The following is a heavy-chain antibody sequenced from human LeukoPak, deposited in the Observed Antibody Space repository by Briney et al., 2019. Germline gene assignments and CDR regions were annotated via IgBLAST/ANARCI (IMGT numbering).Heavy chain of an antibody. Sequence: PGGSLRLSCAASGFTFNNYAMKWVRQAPGKGLEWVSSICGGGETTYYADSAKGRFTISRDNSQNTLYLQVNSLRAEDTAVYYCARDYADYVGYFFCDYWGKGTLVTVSS. J-gene: IGHJ4*02. D-gene: IGHD4-17*01. V-gene: IGHV3-23*01. CDR1: GFTFNNYA. CDR3: ARDYADYVGYFFCDY. CDR2: ICGGGETT.